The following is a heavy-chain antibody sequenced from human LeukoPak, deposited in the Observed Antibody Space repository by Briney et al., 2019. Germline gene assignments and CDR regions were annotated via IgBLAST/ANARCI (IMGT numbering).Heavy chain of an antibody. CDR1: GGSFSGYY. CDR3: ARGGPALYFYYMDV. CDR2: INHSGST. Sequence: SETLSLTCAVYGGSFSGYYWSWIRQPPGKGLEWIGEINHSGSTNYNPSLKSRVTISVDTSKNQFSLMVRSVSAADTAVYYCARGGPALYFYYMDVWGKGTTVTI. D-gene: IGHD3-3*02. V-gene: IGHV4-34*01. J-gene: IGHJ6*03.